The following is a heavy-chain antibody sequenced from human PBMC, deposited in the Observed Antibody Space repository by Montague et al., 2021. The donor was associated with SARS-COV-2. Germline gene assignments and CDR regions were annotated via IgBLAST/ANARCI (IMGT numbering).Heavy chain of an antibody. CDR2: THYRSKRYS. CDR1: GDSVSSNSVA. V-gene: IGHV6-1*01. D-gene: IGHD6-19*01. CDR3: VRYSGWFYFDF. J-gene: IGHJ4*02. Sequence: CAISGDSVSSNSVAWRWIRQSPPRGLEWLGRTHYRSKRYSDYEPSVKGRLTVNPDASKNEYSLELKYETLEDTAVYYCVRYSGWFYFDFWGQGTLVTVSS.